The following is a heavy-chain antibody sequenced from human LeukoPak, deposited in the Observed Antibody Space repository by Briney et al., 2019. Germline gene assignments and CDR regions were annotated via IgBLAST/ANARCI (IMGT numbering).Heavy chain of an antibody. D-gene: IGHD3-22*01. Sequence: SETLFLTCAVYGGSFSGYYWSWLRQPPGKGLEWIGEINHSGSTNYNPSLKSRVTISVDTSKNQFSLKLSSVTAADSAVYYCARGTLDSSGEGLDYWGQGTLVTVSS. CDR2: INHSGST. CDR1: GGSFSGYY. J-gene: IGHJ4*02. CDR3: ARGTLDSSGEGLDY. V-gene: IGHV4-34*01.